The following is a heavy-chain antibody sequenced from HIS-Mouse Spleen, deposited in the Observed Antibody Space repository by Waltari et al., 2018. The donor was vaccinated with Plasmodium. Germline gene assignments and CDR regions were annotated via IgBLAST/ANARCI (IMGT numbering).Heavy chain of an antibody. J-gene: IGHJ1*01. V-gene: IGHV1-2*02. CDR1: GYTFTGYY. CDR3: ARVLGYKAAAGTFVEYFQH. CDR2: RNPNSGGT. Sequence: QVQLVQSGAEVKKPGASVKVSCKASGYTFTGYYMHWVRQAPGQGLEWMGWRNPNSGGTNYAQKFKGKAPMTRDTSISTAYIELSRLRSDDTAVYYCARVLGYKAAAGTFVEYFQHWGQGTLVTVSS. D-gene: IGHD6-13*01.